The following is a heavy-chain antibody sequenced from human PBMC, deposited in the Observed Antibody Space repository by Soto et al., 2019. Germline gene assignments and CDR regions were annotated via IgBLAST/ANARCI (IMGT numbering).Heavy chain of an antibody. CDR1: GGSISSSSYY. J-gene: IGHJ6*02. Sequence: SETLSLPCTVSGGSISSSSYYWGWIRQPPGKGLEWIGSIYYSGSTYYNPSLKSRVTISVDTSKNQFSLKLSSVTAADTAVYYCATGGGIYRYYYYGMDVWGQGTTVTVSS. CDR2: IYYSGST. CDR3: ATGGGIYRYYYYGMDV. D-gene: IGHD6-13*01. V-gene: IGHV4-39*01.